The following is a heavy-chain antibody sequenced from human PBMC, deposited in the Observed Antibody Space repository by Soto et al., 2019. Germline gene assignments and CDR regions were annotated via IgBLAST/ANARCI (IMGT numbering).Heavy chain of an antibody. Sequence: QVQLVQSGAEVKKPGSSVKVSCKASGGTFSSYTISWVRQAPGQGLEWMGRIIPILGIANYAQKFQGRVTITTDNTTSTAYMELSSLRSEDTAVYYCARDRLHDRPDYRGKGNLVTVSS. CDR1: GGTFSSYT. D-gene: IGHD2-21*01. V-gene: IGHV1-69*08. CDR2: IIPILGIA. J-gene: IGHJ4*02. CDR3: ARDRLHDRPDY.